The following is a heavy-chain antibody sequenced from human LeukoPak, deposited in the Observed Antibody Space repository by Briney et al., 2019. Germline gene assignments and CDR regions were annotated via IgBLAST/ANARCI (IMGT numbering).Heavy chain of an antibody. D-gene: IGHD4-17*01. CDR1: GGSVSSGSYY. Sequence: PSETLSLTCTVSGGSVSSGSYYWSWIRQPPGKGLEWIGYIYYSGSTNYNPSLKSRVTISVDTSKNQFSLKLSSVTAADTAVYYCASIYENDYGDYDGNYWGQGTLVTVSS. V-gene: IGHV4-61*01. J-gene: IGHJ4*02. CDR3: ASIYENDYGDYDGNY. CDR2: IYYSGST.